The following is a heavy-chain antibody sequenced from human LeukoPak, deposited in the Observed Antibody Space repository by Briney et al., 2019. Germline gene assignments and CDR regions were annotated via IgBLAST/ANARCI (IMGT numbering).Heavy chain of an antibody. J-gene: IGHJ4*02. CDR2: ISSSSSYI. V-gene: IGHV3-21*01. CDR3: ARGGYDFWSGYYPFDY. D-gene: IGHD3-3*01. Sequence: GGSLRLSCAASGFTFSSYSMNWVRQAPGKGLEWVSSISSSSSYIYYADSVKGRFTISRDNAKNSLYLQTNSLRAEDTAVYYCARGGYDFWSGYYPFDYWGQGTLVTVSS. CDR1: GFTFSSYS.